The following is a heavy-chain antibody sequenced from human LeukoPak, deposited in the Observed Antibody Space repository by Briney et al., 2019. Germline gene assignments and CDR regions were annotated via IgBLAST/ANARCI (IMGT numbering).Heavy chain of an antibody. CDR2: IKQDGSEK. V-gene: IGHV3-7*04. J-gene: IGHJ4*02. Sequence: GGSQRLSCAASGFTLSSYWMSWVRQAPGKGLEWVANIKQDGSEKYYVDSVKGRFTISRDNAKNSLYLQMNSLRAEDTAVYYCARDWQWLVFDYWGQGTLVTVSS. CDR3: ARDWQWLVFDY. D-gene: IGHD6-19*01. CDR1: GFTLSSYW.